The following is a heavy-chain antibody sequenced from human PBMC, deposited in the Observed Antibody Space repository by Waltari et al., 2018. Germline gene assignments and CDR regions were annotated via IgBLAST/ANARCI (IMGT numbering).Heavy chain of an antibody. Sequence: QITLKESGPTLVKPTQTLTLTCTFSGFSLSTSGVGVGWIRQPPGKALEWLALISLNDDKRYSPSLKSRLTITKDTSKNQVVLTMTNMDPVDTATYYCAHGYCTGGVCDYFDYWGQGTLVTVSS. CDR3: AHGYCTGGVCDYFDY. V-gene: IGHV2-5*01. CDR1: GFSLSTSGVG. J-gene: IGHJ4*02. CDR2: ISLNDDK. D-gene: IGHD2-8*02.